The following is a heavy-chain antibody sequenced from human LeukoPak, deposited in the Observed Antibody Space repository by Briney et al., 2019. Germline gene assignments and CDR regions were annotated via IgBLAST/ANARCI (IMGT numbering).Heavy chain of an antibody. Sequence: SETLSLTCAVYGGSFSGYYWSWIRQPPGKGLEWIGEIDHSGGTNYNPSLKSRVTISVDTSKNQFSLKLSSVTAADTAVYDCARAPEFSFRSIDNWGQGTLVTVSS. J-gene: IGHJ4*02. CDR2: IDHSGGT. V-gene: IGHV4-34*01. D-gene: IGHD3-10*01. CDR1: GGSFSGYY. CDR3: ARAPEFSFRSIDN.